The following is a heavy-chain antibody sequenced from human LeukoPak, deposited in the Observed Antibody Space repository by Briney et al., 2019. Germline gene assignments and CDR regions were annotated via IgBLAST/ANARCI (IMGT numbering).Heavy chain of an antibody. CDR3: ARENGYCSSSNCQTDY. CDR2: ISHDGSNE. V-gene: IGHV3-30-3*01. J-gene: IGHJ4*02. CDR1: GFTFSSYA. Sequence: PGGSLRLSCTASGFTFSSYAMHWVRQAPGKGLEWVAVISHDGSNEYYADSMKGRFTISRDNSKNTLYLQMNSLRAEDTAVYYCARENGYCSSSNCQTDYWGQGTLVTVSS. D-gene: IGHD2-2*01.